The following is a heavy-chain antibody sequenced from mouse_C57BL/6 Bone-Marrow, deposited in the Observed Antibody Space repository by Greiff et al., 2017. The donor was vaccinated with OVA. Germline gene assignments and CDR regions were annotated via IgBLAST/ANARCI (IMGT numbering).Heavy chain of an antibody. J-gene: IGHJ2*01. CDR3: ARSTGPIYYYGSSYWFDY. Sequence: VQLQQSGPELVKPGASVKISCKASGYTFTDYYMNWVKQSHGKSLEWIGDINPNNGGTSYNQKFKGKATLTVDKSSSTAYMELRSLTSEDSAVYYCARSTGPIYYYGSSYWFDYWGQGTTLTVSS. CDR2: INPNNGGT. D-gene: IGHD1-1*01. V-gene: IGHV1-26*01. CDR1: GYTFTDYY.